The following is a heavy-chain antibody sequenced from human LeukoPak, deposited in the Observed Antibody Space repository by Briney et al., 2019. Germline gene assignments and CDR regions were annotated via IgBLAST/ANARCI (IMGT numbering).Heavy chain of an antibody. Sequence: SETLSLTCAVYGGSFSGYYWSWIRQPSGKGLEWIGEINHSGSTNYNPSLKSRVTISVDTSKNQFSLKLSSVTAADTAVYYRARGPMIGAFDIWGQGTMVTVSS. CDR2: INHSGST. CDR1: GGSFSGYY. CDR3: ARGPMIGAFDI. V-gene: IGHV4-34*01. D-gene: IGHD3-22*01. J-gene: IGHJ3*02.